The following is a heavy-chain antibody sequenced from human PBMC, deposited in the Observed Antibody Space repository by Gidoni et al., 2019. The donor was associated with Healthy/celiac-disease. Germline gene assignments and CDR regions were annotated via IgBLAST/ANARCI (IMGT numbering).Heavy chain of an antibody. D-gene: IGHD3-22*01. V-gene: IGHV1-18*04. CDR1: CYTFTSYG. CDR2: ISAYNGNP. Sequence: QVQLVQSGAEVKKPGASVKVSCKASCYTFTSYGIRWGRQAPGQGLEWMGWISAYNGNPNYAQKLQGRVTMTTDTSTSTAYMELRSLRSDDTAVYYCARVHKYYYDSSGYSPLYYFDSWGQGTLVTVSS. J-gene: IGHJ4*02. CDR3: ARVHKYYYDSSGYSPLYYFDS.